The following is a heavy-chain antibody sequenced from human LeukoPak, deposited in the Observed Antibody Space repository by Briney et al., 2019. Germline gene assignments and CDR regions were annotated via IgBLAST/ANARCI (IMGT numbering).Heavy chain of an antibody. J-gene: IGHJ4*02. V-gene: IGHV1-2*02. CDR3: ARDRDYSNTERGFDY. CDR2: FNPNSAET. D-gene: IGHD4-11*01. CDR1: GYTFTDYY. Sequence: VASVKVSCKTSGYTFTDYYIHWVRQAPGQGLQWMGWFNPNSAETNSAQKFQGRVTMTGDTSISTAYMDLRRMTSDDTAVYYCARDRDYSNTERGFDYWGQGTLVTVSS.